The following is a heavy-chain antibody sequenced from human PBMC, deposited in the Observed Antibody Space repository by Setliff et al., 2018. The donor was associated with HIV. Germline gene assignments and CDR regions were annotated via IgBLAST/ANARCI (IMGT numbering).Heavy chain of an antibody. CDR1: GFTFSSYA. CDR2: SYYSGSA. J-gene: IGHJ6*03. D-gene: IGHD3-10*01. CDR3: ARGGRCAFGDYYYMDV. V-gene: IGHV4-31*01. Sequence: LRLSCAASGFTFSSYAMSWVRQHPGKGLEWIGYSYYSGSANYNPSLKGLVTISVDTSKNQFALKLSSVTAADTAVYYCARGGRCAFGDYYYMDVWGKGTTVTVSS.